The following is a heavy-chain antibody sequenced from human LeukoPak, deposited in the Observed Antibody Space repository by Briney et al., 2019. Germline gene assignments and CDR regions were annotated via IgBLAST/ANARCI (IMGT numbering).Heavy chain of an antibody. CDR3: AREIRYYGGNSGFSLDY. CDR2: IIPIFGTA. V-gene: IGHV1-69*13. J-gene: IGHJ4*02. CDR1: GYTFTSFD. Sequence: SVKVSCKASGYTFTSFDFNWVRQAPGQGLEWMGGIIPIFGTANYAQKFQGRVTITADESTSTAYMELSSLRSEDTAVYYCAREIRYYGGNSGFSLDYWGQGTLVTVSS. D-gene: IGHD4-23*01.